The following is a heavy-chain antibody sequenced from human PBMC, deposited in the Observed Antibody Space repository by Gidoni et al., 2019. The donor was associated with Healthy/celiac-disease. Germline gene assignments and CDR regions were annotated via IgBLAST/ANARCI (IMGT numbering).Heavy chain of an antibody. J-gene: IGHJ4*02. V-gene: IGHV1-24*01. CDR3: ATAVIRTPDAPYSGSYYADY. Sequence: QVQLVQSGAEVKKPGSSVKVSCKVSGYPLTELSMHWVRQAPGKGLEWMGGFDPEDGETIYAQKFQGRVTMTEDTSTDTAYMELSSLRSEDTAVYYCATAVIRTPDAPYSGSYYADYWGQGTLVTVSS. D-gene: IGHD1-26*01. CDR2: FDPEDGET. CDR1: GYPLTELS.